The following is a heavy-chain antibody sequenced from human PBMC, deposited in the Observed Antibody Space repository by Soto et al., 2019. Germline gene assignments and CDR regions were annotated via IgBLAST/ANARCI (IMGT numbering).Heavy chain of an antibody. J-gene: IGHJ4*02. Sequence: ASVKVSCKVSGYTLTELSMHWVRQAPGKGLEWMGGFDPEDGETIYAQKFQGRVTMTEDTSTDAAYMELSSLRSEDTAVYYCATGPWVDTAMVRVFDYWGQGTLVTVSS. CDR1: GYTLTELS. V-gene: IGHV1-24*01. CDR3: ATGPWVDTAMVRVFDY. CDR2: FDPEDGET. D-gene: IGHD5-18*01.